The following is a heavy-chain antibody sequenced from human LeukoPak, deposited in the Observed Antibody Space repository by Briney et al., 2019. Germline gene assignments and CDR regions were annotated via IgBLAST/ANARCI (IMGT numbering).Heavy chain of an antibody. D-gene: IGHD5-18*01. CDR1: GGSFSGYY. CDR2: INHSGST. V-gene: IGHV4-34*01. J-gene: IGHJ6*03. Sequence: PSETLSLTCAVYGGSFSGYYWSWIRQPPGKGLEWIGEINHSGSTNYNPSLKSRVTISVDTSKNQFSLKLSSVTAADTAVYYCARQVPSTAMATTYYYYYYLDVWGKGTTVTISS. CDR3: ARQVPSTAMATTYYYYYYLDV.